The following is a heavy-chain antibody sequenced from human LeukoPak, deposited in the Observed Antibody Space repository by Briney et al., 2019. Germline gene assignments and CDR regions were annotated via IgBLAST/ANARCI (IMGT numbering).Heavy chain of an antibody. D-gene: IGHD1-14*01. V-gene: IGHV1-69*13. Sequence: SVKVSCKASRGTFSSYAISWVRQAPGQGLEWMGGIIPIFGTANYAQKFQGRVTITADESTSTAYMELSSLRSEDTAVYYCARAAKPADRPFDYWGQGTLVTVSS. CDR1: RGTFSSYA. CDR2: IIPIFGTA. J-gene: IGHJ4*02. CDR3: ARAAKPADRPFDY.